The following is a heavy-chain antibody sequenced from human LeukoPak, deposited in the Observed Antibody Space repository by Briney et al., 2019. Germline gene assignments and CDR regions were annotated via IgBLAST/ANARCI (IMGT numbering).Heavy chain of an antibody. D-gene: IGHD3-22*01. CDR2: ISGSGGST. CDR1: GFTFSSYA. CDR3: AKRGVGSSGYYSGPFDY. Sequence: AGGSLRLSCAASGFTFSSYAMSWVRQAPGKGLEWVSAISGSGGSTYYADSVKGRFTISRDNSKNTLYLQMNSLRAEDTAVYYCAKRGVGSSGYYSGPFDYWGQGTLVTVSS. J-gene: IGHJ4*02. V-gene: IGHV3-23*01.